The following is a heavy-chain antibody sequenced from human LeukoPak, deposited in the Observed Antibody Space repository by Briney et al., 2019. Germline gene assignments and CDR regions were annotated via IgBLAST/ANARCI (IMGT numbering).Heavy chain of an antibody. D-gene: IGHD3-3*01. V-gene: IGHV5-51*01. CDR3: ARQNDFRLDY. CDR1: GYTFSSYW. CDR2: IYPGDSDT. Sequence: GESLKISCKGSGYTFSSYWIGWVRQMPGKGLEWMGIIYPGDSDTRYSPSLQGQVTISVDTSIGTAYLQWGSLKASDTAIYYCARQNDFRLDYWGQGTLVTVSS. J-gene: IGHJ4*02.